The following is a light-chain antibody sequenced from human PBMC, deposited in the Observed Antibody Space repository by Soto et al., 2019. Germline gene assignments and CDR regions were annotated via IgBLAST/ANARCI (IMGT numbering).Light chain of an antibody. CDR2: AAS. CDR3: QKYNSAPRT. V-gene: IGKV1-27*01. Sequence: DIQMTQSPSSLSASVGDRVTITCRASQGISNYLAWYQQKPGQVPKLLIYAASTLQSGVPSRFSGSGSGTDFTLTISSLQPEDVATYSCQKYNSAPRTFGQGTQVEIK. J-gene: IGKJ1*01. CDR1: QGISNY.